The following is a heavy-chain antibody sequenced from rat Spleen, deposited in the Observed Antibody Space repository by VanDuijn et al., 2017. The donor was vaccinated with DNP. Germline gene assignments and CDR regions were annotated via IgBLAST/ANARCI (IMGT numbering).Heavy chain of an antibody. Sequence: EVQLVESGGGLVQPGRSLKLSCEVSRITFSDHNMAWVRQAPKKSLEWVATISSDGRDTYYRDSVKGRITISRDNAKSTIYLQMDSLRSEDTAIYYCARGPNYGGYLDYFDYWGQGVMVTVSS. J-gene: IGHJ2*01. V-gene: IGHV5-7*01. CDR3: ARGPNYGGYLDYFDY. CDR2: ISSDGRDT. D-gene: IGHD1-11*01. CDR1: RITFSDHN.